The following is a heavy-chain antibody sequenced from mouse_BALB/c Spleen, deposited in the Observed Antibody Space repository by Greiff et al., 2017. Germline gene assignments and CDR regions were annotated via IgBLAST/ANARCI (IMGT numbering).Heavy chain of an antibody. CDR3: ARNMINGWYFDV. CDR1: GFTFSSYG. CDR2: ISSGGSYT. D-gene: IGHD2-3*01. Sequence: EVQGVESGGDLVKPGGSLKLSCAASGFTFSSYGMSWVRQTPDKRLEWVATISSGGSYTYYPDSVKGRFTISRDNAKNTLYLQMSSLKSEDTAMYYCARNMINGWYFDVWGAGTTVTVSS. V-gene: IGHV5-6*01. J-gene: IGHJ1*01.